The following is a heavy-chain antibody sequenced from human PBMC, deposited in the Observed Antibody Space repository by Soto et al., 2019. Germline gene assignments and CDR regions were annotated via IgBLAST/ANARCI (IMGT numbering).Heavy chain of an antibody. CDR2: IKSKTDGGTT. CDR1: GCTFSNAW. Sequence: EVQLVESGGGLVKPGGSLRLSCAASGCTFSNAWMSWVRQAPGKGLEWVGRIKSKTDGGTTDYAAPVKGGFTISRDDSKNTLYLQMNSLKTEDTAVYYCTTDLPGRWQWLVRDHNDAFDIWGQGTMVTVSS. J-gene: IGHJ3*02. V-gene: IGHV3-15*01. D-gene: IGHD6-19*01. CDR3: TTDLPGRWQWLVRDHNDAFDI.